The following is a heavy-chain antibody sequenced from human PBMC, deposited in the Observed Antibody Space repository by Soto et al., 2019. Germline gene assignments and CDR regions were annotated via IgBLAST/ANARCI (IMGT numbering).Heavy chain of an antibody. CDR3: ARGRVITGFYSYCMDV. V-gene: IGHV1-69*13. CDR1: GGTFSSYA. D-gene: IGHD1-20*01. J-gene: IGHJ6*02. CDR2: IIPIFGTA. Sequence: ASVKVSCKASGGTFSSYAISWVRQAPGQGLEWMGGIIPIFGTANYAQKFQGRVTITADESTSTAYMELSSLRSEDTAVYYCARGRVITGFYSYCMDVSCPGPTLTVFS.